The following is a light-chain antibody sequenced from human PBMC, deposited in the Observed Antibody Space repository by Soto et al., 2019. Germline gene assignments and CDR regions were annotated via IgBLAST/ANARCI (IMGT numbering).Light chain of an antibody. J-gene: IGLJ2*01. CDR2: RNN. CDR3: AAWDDSLRGV. V-gene: IGLV1-47*01. Sequence: QSLLTQPPSASGTPGQRVTISCSGSSSNIGSNYVYWYQQLPGTAPKLLIYRNNQRPSGVPDRFSGSKSGTSASLAISGLRSEDEADYYCAAWDDSLRGVFGGGTPLT. CDR1: SSNIGSNY.